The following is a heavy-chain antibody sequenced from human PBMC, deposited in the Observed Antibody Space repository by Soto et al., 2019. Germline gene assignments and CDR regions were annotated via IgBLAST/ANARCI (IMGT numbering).Heavy chain of an antibody. CDR3: ARVGGPTVTDAFDI. V-gene: IGHV1-18*01. CDR1: GYTFTSYG. CDR2: ISAYNGNT. D-gene: IGHD4-17*01. Sequence: ASVKVSCKASGYTFTSYGISWVRQAPGQGLEWMGWISAYNGNTNYAQKLQGRVTMTTDTSTSTAYMELRSLRSADTAVYYCARVGGPTVTDAFDIWGQGTLLTVSS. J-gene: IGHJ3*02.